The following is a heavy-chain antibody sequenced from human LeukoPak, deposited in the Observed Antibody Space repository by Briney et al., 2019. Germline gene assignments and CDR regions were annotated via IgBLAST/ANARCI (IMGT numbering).Heavy chain of an antibody. CDR3: AKDGVVDDILTGPYYFDY. J-gene: IGHJ4*02. Sequence: GGSLRLSCAASGFTFSSYGMSWVRQAPGKGLEWVSAISGSGGSTYYADSVKGRFTISRDNSKNTLYLQMNSLRAEDTAVYDCAKDGVVDDILTGPYYFDYWGQGTLVTVSS. V-gene: IGHV3-23*01. CDR2: ISGSGGST. CDR1: GFTFSSYG. D-gene: IGHD3-9*01.